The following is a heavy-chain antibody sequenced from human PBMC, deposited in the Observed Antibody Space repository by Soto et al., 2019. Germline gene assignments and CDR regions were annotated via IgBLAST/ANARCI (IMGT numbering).Heavy chain of an antibody. Sequence: SETLSLTCSVSGGSIVDSSYYWGWIRQPPGTGLEWIGEINHSGSTNYNPSLKSRVTISVDTSKNQFSLKLTSVTAADTAVYYCARDKITGLFDYWGQGTLVTVSS. J-gene: IGHJ4*02. V-gene: IGHV4-39*07. CDR2: INHSGST. CDR3: ARDKITGLFDY. CDR1: GGSIVDSSYY. D-gene: IGHD2-8*02.